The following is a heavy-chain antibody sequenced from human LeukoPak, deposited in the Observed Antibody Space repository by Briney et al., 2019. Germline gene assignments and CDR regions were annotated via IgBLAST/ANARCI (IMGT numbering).Heavy chain of an antibody. CDR3: ARRPYSDTSGRLSDV. V-gene: IGHV3-48*02. CDR2: IGSSGSPT. J-gene: IGHJ6*02. Sequence: GGSLRLSCAASGFAFSSYNMSWVRQAPGKGLEWISYIGSSGSPTHYADSVGGRFTISRDNAKNSLYLQMNSLRDEDTAVYFCARRPYSDTSGRLSDVWGQGTTVTVSS. CDR1: GFAFSSYN. D-gene: IGHD3-22*01.